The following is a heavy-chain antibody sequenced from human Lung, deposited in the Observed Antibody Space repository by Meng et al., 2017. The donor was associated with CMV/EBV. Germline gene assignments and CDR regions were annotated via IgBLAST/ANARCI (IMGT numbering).Heavy chain of an antibody. CDR1: GYPFSTYT. CDR3: ARGGNFDP. V-gene: IGHV7-4-1*02. D-gene: IGHD2/OR15-2a*01. J-gene: IGHJ5*02. Sequence: VQPVKFGSECKKPGASVKVSCKASGYPFSTYTINWVRQAHGRGLEWMGWISTNTGTPTYTQGFTGRFVFSLDTSVSTAYLQISSLKAEDTAVYYCARGGNFDPWGQGTLVTVSS. CDR2: ISTNTGTP.